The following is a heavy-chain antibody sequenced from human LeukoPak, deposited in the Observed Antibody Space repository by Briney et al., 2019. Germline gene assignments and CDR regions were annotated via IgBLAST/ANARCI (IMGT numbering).Heavy chain of an antibody. CDR3: ARGSGGGILWWFTPYYFDY. J-gene: IGHJ4*02. CDR2: INPSGGST. CDR1: GYTFTSYY. V-gene: IGHV1-46*01. Sequence: ASVKVSCKASGYTFTSYYMHWVRQAPGQGLEWMGIINPSGGSTSYAQKFQGRVTMTRNTSISTAYMELSSLRSEDTAVYYCARGSGGGILWWFTPYYFDYWGQGTLVTVSS. D-gene: IGHD2-21*01.